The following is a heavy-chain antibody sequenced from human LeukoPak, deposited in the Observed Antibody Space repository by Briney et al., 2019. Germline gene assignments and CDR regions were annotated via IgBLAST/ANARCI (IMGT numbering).Heavy chain of an antibody. D-gene: IGHD3-3*01. CDR3: ARDNYDFWSGYYFDY. J-gene: IGHJ4*02. V-gene: IGHV3-7*01. CDR1: GFTFSSYW. CDR2: IKQDGSEK. Sequence: WGSLTLSCAASGFTFSSYWMSWVRQAPGKGLEWVANIKQDGSEKDYVDSVKGRFTISRDNAKNSLYLQMNSLRAEDTAVYYCARDNYDFWSGYYFDYWGQGTLATVSS.